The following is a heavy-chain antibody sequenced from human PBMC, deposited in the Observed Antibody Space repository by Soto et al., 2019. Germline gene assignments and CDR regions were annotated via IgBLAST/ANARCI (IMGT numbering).Heavy chain of an antibody. Sequence: SGPTLVNPTETLTLTCTVSGFSLSNARMGVSWIRQPPGKALEWLAHIFSNDEKSYSTSLKSRLTISKDTSKSQVVLTMTNMDPVDTATYYCARSGSYFPSDFAYWGQGTLVTVSS. J-gene: IGHJ4*02. CDR3: ARSGSYFPSDFAY. CDR2: IFSNDEK. D-gene: IGHD3-10*01. V-gene: IGHV2-26*01. CDR1: GFSLSNARMG.